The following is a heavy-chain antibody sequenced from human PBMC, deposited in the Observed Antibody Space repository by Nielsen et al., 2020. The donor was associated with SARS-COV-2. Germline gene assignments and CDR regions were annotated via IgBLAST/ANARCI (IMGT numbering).Heavy chain of an antibody. CDR1: GYTFTSYG. J-gene: IGHJ4*02. D-gene: IGHD3-22*01. V-gene: IGHV1-69*13. CDR2: IIPIFGTT. CDR3: ARDPYFESSAYYDYFDH. Sequence: SVKVSCKASGYTFTSYGISWVRQAPGQGLEWMGGIIPIFGTTNYAQKFQGRVTVTADETTSTAYMELSSLRSEDTAVYYCARDPYFESSAYYDYFDHWGQGTLVTVSS.